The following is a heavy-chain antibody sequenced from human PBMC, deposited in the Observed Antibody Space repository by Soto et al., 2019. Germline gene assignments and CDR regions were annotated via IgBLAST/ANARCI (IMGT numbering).Heavy chain of an antibody. CDR1: GGSISSGGYY. D-gene: IGHD6-13*01. CDR2: IYYSGST. V-gene: IGHV4-31*03. J-gene: IGHJ6*02. CDR3: ASPRIAAAGTTPYGMDV. Sequence: PSETLSLTCTVSGGSISSGGYYWSWIRQHPGKGLEWIGYIYYSGSTYYNPSLKSRVTISVDTSKNQFSLKLSSVTAADTAVYYCASPRIAAAGTTPYGMDVWGQGTTVTVSS.